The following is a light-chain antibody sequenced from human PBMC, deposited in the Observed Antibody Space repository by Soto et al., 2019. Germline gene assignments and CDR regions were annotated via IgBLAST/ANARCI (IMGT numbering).Light chain of an antibody. CDR3: HQLNSLPLT. V-gene: IGKV1-9*01. Sequence: DIQLTQSPSFLSASVGDRVSITCRASQGIRTYLTWYQQKPGKAPKLLIYSASTLQSGVPSRFSGSGSGTEFTLTISSLQPEDFATYFCHQLNSLPLTFGQGTKVDIK. J-gene: IGKJ1*01. CDR2: SAS. CDR1: QGIRTY.